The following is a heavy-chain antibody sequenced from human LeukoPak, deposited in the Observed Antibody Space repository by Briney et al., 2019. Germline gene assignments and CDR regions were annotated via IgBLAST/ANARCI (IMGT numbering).Heavy chain of an antibody. CDR3: ARGHGSYYYYMDV. CDR1: GYTFTDFY. J-gene: IGHJ6*03. V-gene: IGHV1-2*02. D-gene: IGHD3-10*01. Sequence: ASVKVSCKASGYTFTDFYMLWVRQSPGQGLEWMGWINPNTGGTDCAQKFQGRVTMTRDTSTSTAYMELSRLRSDDTAVYHCARGHGSYYYYMDVWGMGTTVTVSS. CDR2: INPNTGGT.